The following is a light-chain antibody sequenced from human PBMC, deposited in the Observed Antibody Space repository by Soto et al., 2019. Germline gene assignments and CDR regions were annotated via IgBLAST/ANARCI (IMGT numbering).Light chain of an antibody. J-gene: IGKJ2*01. V-gene: IGKV3-15*01. CDR2: GAS. CDR1: QSVSSN. CDR3: QQYYNWYT. Sequence: EIVMTQSPATLSVSPGERATLSCGASQSVSSNLAWYQQKPDQAPRLLIYGASTRATGIPGRFSGSGSGTEFTLTISSLQSEDFAVYCCQQYYNWYTFGQGTKLEIK.